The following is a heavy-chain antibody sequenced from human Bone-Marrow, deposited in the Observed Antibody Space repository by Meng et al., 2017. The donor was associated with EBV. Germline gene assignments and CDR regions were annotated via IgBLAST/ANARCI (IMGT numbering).Heavy chain of an antibody. D-gene: IGHD3-10*01. V-gene: IGHV4-30-4*01. J-gene: IGHJ5*02. CDR1: VGSISSGGYF. CDR3: ARGSMLRGVITWFGP. Sequence: VGLLVSGPGLLKPSQTLPLTCVVSVGSISSGGYFWSWIRQPPGKGLEWIGYIYYSGSTYYNPSLKSRVTISVDTSKNQFSLKLSSVTATDTAVYYCARGSMLRGVITWFGPWGQGTLVTVSS. CDR2: IYYSGST.